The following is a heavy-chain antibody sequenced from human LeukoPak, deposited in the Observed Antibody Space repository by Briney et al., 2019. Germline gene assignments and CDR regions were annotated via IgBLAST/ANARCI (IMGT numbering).Heavy chain of an antibody. CDR1: GFTFISHW. J-gene: IGHJ4*02. CDR3: ARNGRSGDY. V-gene: IGHV3-7*01. CDR2: IKEDGSQK. Sequence: PGGSLRLSCAASGFTFISHWMSWVRQAPGKGLEWVANIKEDGSQKYYVDSVKGRFTISRDNAKNSLYLQMNSLRVEDTAVYYCARNGRSGDYWGQGTLVTISS. D-gene: IGHD3-10*01.